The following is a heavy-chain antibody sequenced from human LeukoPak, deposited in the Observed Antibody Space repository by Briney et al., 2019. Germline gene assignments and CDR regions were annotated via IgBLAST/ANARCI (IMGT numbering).Heavy chain of an antibody. V-gene: IGHV3-49*04. CDR3: TIAAAGKYYFDY. CDR1: GFTFGDYA. CDR2: IRSKAYGGTT. D-gene: IGHD6-13*01. Sequence: GGSLRLSCTASGFTFGDYAMSWARQAPGKGLEWVGFIRSKAYGGTTEYAASVKGRFTISRDDSKSIAYLQMNSLKTEDTAVYYCTIAAAGKYYFDYWGQGTLVTVSS. J-gene: IGHJ4*02.